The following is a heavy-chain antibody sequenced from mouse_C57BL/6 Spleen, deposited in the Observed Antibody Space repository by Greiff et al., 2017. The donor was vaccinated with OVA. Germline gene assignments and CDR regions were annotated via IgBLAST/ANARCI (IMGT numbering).Heavy chain of an antibody. CDR3: ASINTVEGFAY. Sequence: QVQLQQPGTELVKPGASVKLSCTASGYTFTSYWMHWVKQRPGQGLEWIGHINPSSGGTNYNEKFTSKATLTVDKSASTAYMQINNLTSEDSAVYYCASINTVEGFAYWGKGTLVTVSA. D-gene: IGHD1-1*01. CDR2: INPSSGGT. V-gene: IGHV1-53*01. CDR1: GYTFTSYW. J-gene: IGHJ3*01.